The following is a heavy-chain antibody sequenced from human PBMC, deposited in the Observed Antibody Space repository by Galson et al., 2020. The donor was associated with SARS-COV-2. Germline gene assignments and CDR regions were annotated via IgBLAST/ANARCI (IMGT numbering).Heavy chain of an antibody. Sequence: ASVKVSCKASGYTFTSYGISWVQQAPGQGLEWMGWISAYNGNTNYAQKLQGRVTMTTDTSTSTAYMELRSLRSDDTAVYYCARDLSYYGSGREDGFDIWGQGKMVTVAS. D-gene: IGHD3-10*01. CDR1: GYTFTSYG. CDR2: ISAYNGNT. J-gene: IGHJ3*02. CDR3: ARDLSYYGSGREDGFDI. V-gene: IGHV1-18*01.